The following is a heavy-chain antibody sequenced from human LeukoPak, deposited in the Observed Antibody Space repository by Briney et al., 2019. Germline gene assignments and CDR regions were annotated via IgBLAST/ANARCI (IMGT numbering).Heavy chain of an antibody. D-gene: IGHD2-2*01. J-gene: IGHJ4*02. CDR3: AHRCTNYFFDY. Sequence: SGPTLVKPTPTLTLTFTFSGFSLTTSGVGGGWIRQPPVKALEWLALIYWDDDKRYSPSLMNRLTVTKGTSENQVVLTMTNMDPVDTATYYCAHRCTNYFFDYWGQGTLVTVSS. V-gene: IGHV2-5*02. CDR1: GFSLTTSGVG. CDR2: IYWDDDK.